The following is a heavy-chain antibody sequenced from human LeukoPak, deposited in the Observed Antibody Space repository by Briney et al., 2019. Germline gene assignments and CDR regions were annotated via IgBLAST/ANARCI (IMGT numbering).Heavy chain of an antibody. J-gene: IGHJ3*02. CDR1: GGSISSGGYY. V-gene: IGHV4-31*03. CDR2: IYYSGST. Sequence: SQTLSLTCTVSGGSISSGGYYWSWIRQHPGKGLEWIGYIYYSGSTYYNPSLKSRVTISVDTSKNQFSLKLSSVTAADTAVYYCARGVSFGEFHDAFDIWGQGTMVTVSS. CDR3: ARGVSFGEFHDAFDI. D-gene: IGHD3-10*01.